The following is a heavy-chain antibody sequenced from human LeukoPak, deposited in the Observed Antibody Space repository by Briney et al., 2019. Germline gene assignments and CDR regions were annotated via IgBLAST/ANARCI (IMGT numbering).Heavy chain of an antibody. CDR3: ARDYRSPSGSLLDMARNWFDP. V-gene: IGHV1-2*02. D-gene: IGHD3-10*01. Sequence: ASVKVSCKASGYTFTGYYMHWVRQAPGQGLEWMGWINPNSGGTNYAQKFQGRVTMTRDTSISTAYMELSRLRSDDTAVYYCARDYRSPSGSLLDMARNWFDPWGQGTLVTVSS. CDR1: GYTFTGYY. CDR2: INPNSGGT. J-gene: IGHJ5*02.